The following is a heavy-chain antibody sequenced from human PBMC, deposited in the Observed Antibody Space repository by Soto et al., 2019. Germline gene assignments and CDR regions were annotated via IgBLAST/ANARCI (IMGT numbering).Heavy chain of an antibody. Sequence: SLRLSCAASGFTFNIHGMHWVRQAPGRGLEWVAVIWSDGSKKYYADSVRGRFTISRDNSNNTLDLQMNSLRVEDTAVYYCAREGPYSGTGAFDIWGQGTKVTVSS. D-gene: IGHD6-25*01. CDR1: GFTFNIHG. V-gene: IGHV3-33*01. CDR3: AREGPYSGTGAFDI. J-gene: IGHJ3*02. CDR2: IWSDGSKK.